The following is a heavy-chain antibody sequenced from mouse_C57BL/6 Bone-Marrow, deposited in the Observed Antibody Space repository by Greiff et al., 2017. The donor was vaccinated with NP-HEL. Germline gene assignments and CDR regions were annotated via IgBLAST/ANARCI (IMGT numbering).Heavy chain of an antibody. V-gene: IGHV1-53*01. J-gene: IGHJ2*01. CDR3: ARKGGFITTVVAHFDY. D-gene: IGHD1-1*01. CDR1: GYTFTSYW. CDR2: INPSNGGT. Sequence: QVQLQQPGTELVKPGASVKLSCKASGYTFTSYWMHWVKQRPGHGLEWIGNINPSNGGTNYNEKFKSKATLTVDKSSSTAYMQLSSLTSEDSAVYYCARKGGFITTVVAHFDYWGQGTTLTVSS.